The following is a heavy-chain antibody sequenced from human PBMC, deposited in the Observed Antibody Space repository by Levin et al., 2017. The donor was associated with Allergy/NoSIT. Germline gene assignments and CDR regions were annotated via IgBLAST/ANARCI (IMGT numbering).Heavy chain of an antibody. CDR2: IKPDGSDK. D-gene: IGHD2-8*01. J-gene: IGHJ4*02. Sequence: GGSLRLSCAASGFTFSSVWMSWIRQTPGKGLEWVANIKPDGSDKNHADFVKGRFTISRDNTKNSLFLQMNSLRVDDTAIYYCAAYIGARCTSFDYWGQGTQVTVAA. CDR3: AAYIGARCTSFDY. V-gene: IGHV3-7*01. CDR1: GFTFSSVW.